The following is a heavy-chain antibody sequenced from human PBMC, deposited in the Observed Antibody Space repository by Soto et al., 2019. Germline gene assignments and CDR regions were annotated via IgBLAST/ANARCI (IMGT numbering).Heavy chain of an antibody. D-gene: IGHD6-13*01. J-gene: IGHJ6*02. CDR2: INTYHGNT. V-gene: IGHV1-18*01. Sequence: QVQLVQSGAELKKPGASVKVSCKASGYTFTNYGISWVRQATGQGLEWMGWINTYHGNTKYAQKLKGRVTMTKDTSTSTAYMELTSLRSDDTAVYYCARSPGYSASWGYFYYGMKIWGQGTAVIVSS. CDR3: ARSPGYSASWGYFYYGMKI. CDR1: GYTFTNYG.